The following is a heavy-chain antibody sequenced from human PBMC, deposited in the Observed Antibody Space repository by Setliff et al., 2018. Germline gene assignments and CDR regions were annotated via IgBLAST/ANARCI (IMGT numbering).Heavy chain of an antibody. D-gene: IGHD2-15*01. CDR1: GFAFGDYF. CDR2: ISYDGSYK. Sequence: GGSLRLSCAASGFAFGDYFMSWARQAPGKGLEWVAVISYDGSYKSHADSVKGRFTISRDNSKNTLYLQMNSLRPDDTAVYYCARTCSGSGCYAGLESWGQGTPVTVSS. CDR3: ARTCSGSGCYAGLES. V-gene: IGHV3-30*03. J-gene: IGHJ4*02.